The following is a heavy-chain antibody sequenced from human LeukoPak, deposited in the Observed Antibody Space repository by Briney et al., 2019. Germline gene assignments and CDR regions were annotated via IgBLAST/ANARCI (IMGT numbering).Heavy chain of an antibody. J-gene: IGHJ4*02. D-gene: IGHD4-23*01. Sequence: GGSLRLSCAASGFTFSSYAMSWVRQAPGKGLEWVSAISGSGGSTYYADSVKGRFTISRDNSKNTLYLQMNSLRAEDTAVHYCSKEYRGNPLCYLGPGTLVTVSS. CDR2: ISGSGGST. V-gene: IGHV3-23*01. CDR1: GFTFSSYA. CDR3: SKEYRGNPLCY.